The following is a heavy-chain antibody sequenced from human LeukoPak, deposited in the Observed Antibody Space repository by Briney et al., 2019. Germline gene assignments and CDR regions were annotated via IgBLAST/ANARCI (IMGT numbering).Heavy chain of an antibody. D-gene: IGHD6-13*01. J-gene: IGHJ4*02. CDR1: GGSVSSGSYY. Sequence: KPSETLSLTCTVSGGSVSSGSYYWSWIRQPPGKGLEWIGEINHSGSTNYNPSLKSRVTISVDTSKNQFSLKLSSVTAADTAVYYCARGLAFCRVGQQLVQNSGGTFDYWGQGNLVTVSS. CDR2: INHSGST. V-gene: IGHV4-39*07. CDR3: ARGLAFCRVGQQLVQNSGGTFDY.